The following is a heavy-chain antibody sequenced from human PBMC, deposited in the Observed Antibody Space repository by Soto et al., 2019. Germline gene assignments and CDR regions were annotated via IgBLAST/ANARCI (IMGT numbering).Heavy chain of an antibody. CDR2: ISAYNGNT. CDR1: GYTFTSYG. J-gene: IGHJ6*02. Sequence: GASVKVSCKASGYTFTSYGISWVRQAPGQGLEWMGWISAYNGNTNYAQKLQGRVTMTTDTSKNQFSLQLNSVTPEDTAVYYCARDHGSSGGYYYGMDVWGQGTTVTVSS. CDR3: ARDHGSSGGYYYGMDV. V-gene: IGHV1-18*01. D-gene: IGHD6-6*01.